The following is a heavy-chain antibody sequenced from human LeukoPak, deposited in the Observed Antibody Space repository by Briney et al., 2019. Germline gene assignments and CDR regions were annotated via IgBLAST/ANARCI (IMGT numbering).Heavy chain of an antibody. CDR1: GYTFTSYA. J-gene: IGHJ4*02. CDR2: INAGNGNT. CDR3: AREHKIVGATEFDY. D-gene: IGHD1-26*01. V-gene: IGHV1-3*01. Sequence: ASVKVSCKASGYTFTSYAMHWVRQAPGQRLERMGWINAGNGNTKYSQKFQGRVTITRDTSASTAYMELSSLRSEDTAVYYCAREHKIVGATEFDYWGQGTLVTVSS.